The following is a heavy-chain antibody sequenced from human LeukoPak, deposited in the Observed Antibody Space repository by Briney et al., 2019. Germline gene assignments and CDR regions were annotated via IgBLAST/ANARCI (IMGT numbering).Heavy chain of an antibody. CDR2: IYHSGST. D-gene: IGHD1-26*01. CDR1: GYSISSGYY. J-gene: IGHJ4*02. Sequence: PSETLSLTCAVSGYSISSGYYCGWIRQPPGKGLEWIGSIYHSGSTYYNPSLKSRVTISVDTSKNQFSLKLSSVTAADTAVYYCARQDSGSYGVLDYWGQGTLVTVSS. CDR3: ARQDSGSYGVLDY. V-gene: IGHV4-38-2*01.